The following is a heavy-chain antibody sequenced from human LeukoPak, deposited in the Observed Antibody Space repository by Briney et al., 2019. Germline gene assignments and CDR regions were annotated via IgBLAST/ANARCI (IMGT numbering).Heavy chain of an antibody. V-gene: IGHV1-69*01. CDR3: ARDRLPGYCSSTSCPWYFDY. Sequence: SVKVSCKASGGTFSSYAISWVRQAPGQGLEWMGGIIPIFGTANYAQKFRGRVTITADESTSTAYMELSSLRSEDTAVYYCARDRLPGYCSSTSCPWYFDYWGQGTLVTVSS. J-gene: IGHJ4*02. CDR2: IIPIFGTA. CDR1: GGTFSSYA. D-gene: IGHD2-2*01.